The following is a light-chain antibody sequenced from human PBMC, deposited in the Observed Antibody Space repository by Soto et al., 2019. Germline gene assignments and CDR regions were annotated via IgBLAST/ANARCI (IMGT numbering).Light chain of an antibody. J-gene: IGKJ3*01. CDR2: GAS. V-gene: IGKV3-20*01. Sequence: EIVLTQSPGTLSLSPGERATLSCRASQSVSSSYLAWYQQKPGQAPRLLIYGASSRATGIPDRFSGSGSGTDFTLALSRLEPEEFAVYYCQQYGSSLFTFGPGTKGAIK. CDR3: QQYGSSLFT. CDR1: QSVSSSY.